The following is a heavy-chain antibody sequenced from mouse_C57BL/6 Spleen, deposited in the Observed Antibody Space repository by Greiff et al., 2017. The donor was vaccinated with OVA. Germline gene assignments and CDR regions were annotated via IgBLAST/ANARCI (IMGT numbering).Heavy chain of an antibody. Sequence: VQLQQSGAELVRPGASVKLSCTASGFNIKDYYMHWVKQRPEQGLEWIGRIDPEDGDTEYAPKFQGKATMTADTSSNTAYLQLSSLTSEDTAVYYCTTAYYSNYGEDYWGQGTSVTVSS. V-gene: IGHV14-1*01. CDR1: GFNIKDYY. J-gene: IGHJ4*01. CDR3: TTAYYSNYGEDY. CDR2: IDPEDGDT. D-gene: IGHD2-5*01.